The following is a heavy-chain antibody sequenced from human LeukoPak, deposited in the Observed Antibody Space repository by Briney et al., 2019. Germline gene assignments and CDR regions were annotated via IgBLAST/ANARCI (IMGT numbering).Heavy chain of an antibody. CDR3: AREFRVLPDM. V-gene: IGHV3-74*01. CDR2: INSDGSST. D-gene: IGHD3-10*01. Sequence: GGSLRLSCAASGFTFSSYWMHWVRQAPGKGLVWVSRINSDGSSTNYADSVKGRLTVSRDNAKNTLYLQMNSLRAEDTAVYYCAREFRVLPDMWGQGTMVTVSS. CDR1: GFTFSSYW. J-gene: IGHJ3*02.